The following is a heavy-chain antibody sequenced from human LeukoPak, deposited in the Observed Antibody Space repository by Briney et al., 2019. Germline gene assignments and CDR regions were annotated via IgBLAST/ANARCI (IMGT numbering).Heavy chain of an antibody. V-gene: IGHV4-59*08. D-gene: IGHD1-26*01. CDR1: RGSIRTYY. CDR3: ARSGGNYYDTDAFDI. CDR2: IYDSGTT. Sequence: SDTQSLPCTVSRGSIRTYYWSWMRQSPGKGLEGIGYIYDSGTTKYTPSLTSHVTIAVDTTKNQFSLKLSSVTAADTAVYYCARSGGNYYDTDAFDIWGQGTMVTVSS. J-gene: IGHJ3*02.